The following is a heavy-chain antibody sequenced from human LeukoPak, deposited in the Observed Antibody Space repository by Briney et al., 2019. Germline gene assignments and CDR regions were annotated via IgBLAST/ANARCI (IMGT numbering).Heavy chain of an antibody. CDR3: ARDRGGTYGHYYYMDV. Sequence: PSETLSLTCTVSDYSISNTYYWVWIRQPPGKGLESIGSISLGGTTHYNPSLKSRVTISVDTSKNQFSLKLSSVTAADTAVYYCARDRGGTYGHYYYMDVWGEGTTVTVSS. CDR1: DYSISNTYY. D-gene: IGHD3-16*01. CDR2: ISLGGTT. V-gene: IGHV4-38-2*02. J-gene: IGHJ6*03.